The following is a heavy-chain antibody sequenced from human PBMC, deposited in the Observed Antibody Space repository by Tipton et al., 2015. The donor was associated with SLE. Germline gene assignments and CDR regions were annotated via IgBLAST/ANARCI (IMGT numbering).Heavy chain of an antibody. CDR1: GGSISSHY. CDR2: LYYSGST. D-gene: IGHD2-21*02. Sequence: TLSLTCTVSGGSISSHYWSWIRQPPGKGLEWIGYLYYSGSTNYNPSLKSRVTISVDTSKNQFSLKLSSVTAADTAVYYCARSSSGDCYWCYWGQGTLVTVSS. V-gene: IGHV4-59*11. J-gene: IGHJ4*02. CDR3: ARSSSGDCYWCY.